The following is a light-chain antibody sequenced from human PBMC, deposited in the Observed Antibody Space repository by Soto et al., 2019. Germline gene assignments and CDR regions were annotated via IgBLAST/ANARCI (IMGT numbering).Light chain of an antibody. J-gene: IGLJ1*01. CDR3: SSFTGSGTYV. CDR2: EVS. CDR1: SRDVGGYNY. V-gene: IGLV2-14*01. Sequence: QSVLTQPASVSGSTGQSITISCTGTSRDVGGYNYVSWYQQYPGRVPKVMIYEVSHRPAGVSNRFSGSKSGNTASLTISGLQAEDEADYYCSSFTGSGTYVFGSGTKLTVL.